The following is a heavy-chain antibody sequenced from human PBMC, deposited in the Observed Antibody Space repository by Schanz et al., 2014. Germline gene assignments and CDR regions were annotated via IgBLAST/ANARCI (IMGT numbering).Heavy chain of an antibody. V-gene: IGHV4-39*01. CDR1: GGSISGSSYH. D-gene: IGHD2-15*01. J-gene: IGHJ6*02. Sequence: QLQLQESGPGLVKPSETLSLTCTVSGGSISGSSYHWGWTRQPPGKGPEWIGTNSGSTYYNPSLKSRATISEDTSKTQFSLKLSSVTAADTAIYYCARQERGIWGHNGMDVWGQGTTVTVSS. CDR2: NSGST. CDR3: ARQERGIWGHNGMDV.